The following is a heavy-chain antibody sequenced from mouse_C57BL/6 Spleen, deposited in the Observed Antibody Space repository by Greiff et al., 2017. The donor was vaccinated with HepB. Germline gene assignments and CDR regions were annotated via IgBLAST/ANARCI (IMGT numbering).Heavy chain of an antibody. J-gene: IGHJ2*01. D-gene: IGHD1-1*01. V-gene: IGHV1-26*01. Sequence: EVQLQQSGPELVKPGASVKISCKASGYTFTDYYMNWVKQSHGKSLEWIGDINPNNGGTSYNQKFKGKATLTVDKSSSTAYMELRSLTSEDSAVYYCARVYGSNYYFDYWGQGTTLTVSS. CDR3: ARVYGSNYYFDY. CDR1: GYTFTDYY. CDR2: INPNNGGT.